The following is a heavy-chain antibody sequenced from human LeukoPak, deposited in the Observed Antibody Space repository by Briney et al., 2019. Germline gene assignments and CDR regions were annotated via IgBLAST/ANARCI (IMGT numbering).Heavy chain of an antibody. V-gene: IGHV1-8*01. Sequence: ASVKVSCKASGYTFTSYDINWVRQATGQGLEWMGGMNPNSGNTGYAQKFQGRVTMTRNTSISTAYMELSSLRSEDTAVYYCASHWYITSEQNYYYYGMDVWGQGTTVTVSS. D-gene: IGHD2-2*01. CDR2: MNPNSGNT. CDR1: GYTFTSYD. J-gene: IGHJ6*02. CDR3: ASHWYITSEQNYYYYGMDV.